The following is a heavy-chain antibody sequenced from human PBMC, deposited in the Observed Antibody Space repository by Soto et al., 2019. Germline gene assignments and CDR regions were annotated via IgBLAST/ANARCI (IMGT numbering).Heavy chain of an antibody. Sequence: QVQLQESGPGLVKPSQTLSLTCTVSGGSISSGGYYWSWIRQHPGKGLEWIGYIYYSGSTYYNPSLKSRVTISVDPAKNQFLLKLSSVTAADTAVYYCARMRPGVAVAGTNWFDPWGQGTLVTVSS. CDR2: IYYSGST. D-gene: IGHD2-15*01. CDR3: ARMRPGVAVAGTNWFDP. V-gene: IGHV4-31*03. J-gene: IGHJ5*02. CDR1: GGSISSGGYY.